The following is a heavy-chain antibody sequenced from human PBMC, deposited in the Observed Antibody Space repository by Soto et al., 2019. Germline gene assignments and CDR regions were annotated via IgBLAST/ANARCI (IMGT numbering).Heavy chain of an antibody. Sequence: ASVKVSCKASGYTFTSYGISWVRQAPGQGIEWMGWISAYNGNTNYAQKLQGRVTMTTDTSTSTAYMELRSLRSDDTAVYYCARSYSSVARYDSDYWGQGSLVTVSS. CDR3: ARSYSSVARYDSDY. CDR1: GYTFTSYG. V-gene: IGHV1-18*01. J-gene: IGHJ4*02. D-gene: IGHD5-12*01. CDR2: ISAYNGNT.